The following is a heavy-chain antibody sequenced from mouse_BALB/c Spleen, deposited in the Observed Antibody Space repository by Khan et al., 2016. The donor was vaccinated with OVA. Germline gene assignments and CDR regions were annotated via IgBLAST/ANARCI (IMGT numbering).Heavy chain of an antibody. Sequence: VQLQQSGPGLGAPSQSLSITCTVSGFSLSRYNIHWIRQPPGKSLEWLGMIWGGGGTDYNSTLKSRLSIRKDNSKSQVLLKMNSLQNDDTAMYYSARAYYRYDGYYAMDYWGQGTSVTVSS. CDR1: GFSLSRYN. V-gene: IGHV2-6-4*01. CDR2: IWGGGGT. J-gene: IGHJ4*01. D-gene: IGHD2-14*01. CDR3: ARAYYRYDGYYAMDY.